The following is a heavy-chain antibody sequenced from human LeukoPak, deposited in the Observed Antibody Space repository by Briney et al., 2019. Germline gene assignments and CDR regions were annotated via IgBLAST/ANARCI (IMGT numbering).Heavy chain of an antibody. J-gene: IGHJ4*02. CDR3: AKDFMDYYDSSRAADY. CDR2: ISGSGGST. Sequence: GGSLRLSCAASGFTFSSYAMSWVRQAPGKGLEWVSAISGSGGSTYYADSVKGRFTISRDNSKNTLYLQMNSLRAEDTAVYYCAKDFMDYYDSSRAADYWGQGTLVTVSS. V-gene: IGHV3-23*01. CDR1: GFTFSSYA. D-gene: IGHD3-22*01.